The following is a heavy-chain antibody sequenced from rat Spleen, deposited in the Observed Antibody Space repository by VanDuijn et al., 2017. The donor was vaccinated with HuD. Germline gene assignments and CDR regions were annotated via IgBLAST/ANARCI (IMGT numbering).Heavy chain of an antibody. CDR1: GFTFSAYY. CDR3: AREFDYFDY. CDR2: ISAGGGNT. V-gene: IGHV5-25*01. Sequence: EVQLVESGGGLVRPGRPMKLSCAASGFTFSAYYMAWVRQAPTRGLEWVASISAGGGNTYYRDSVKGRFTISRDNAKSTLSLQMDSLRSEDTATYYCAREFDYFDYWGQGVMVTVSS. J-gene: IGHJ2*01.